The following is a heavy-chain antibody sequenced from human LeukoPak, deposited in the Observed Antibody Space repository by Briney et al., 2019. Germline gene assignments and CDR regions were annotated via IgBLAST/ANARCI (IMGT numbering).Heavy chain of an antibody. CDR3: AKTGAGRTDY. Sequence: GGSLRLSCAASGFTFSSYAMSWVRQAPGKGLEWVSGISGSSGSTYYADSVKGRFTISRDNSKNTLYLQMNSLRAEGTAVYYCAKTGAGRTDYWGQGSLVTVSS. V-gene: IGHV3-23*01. CDR2: ISGSSGST. J-gene: IGHJ4*02. CDR1: GFTFSSYA. D-gene: IGHD1-26*01.